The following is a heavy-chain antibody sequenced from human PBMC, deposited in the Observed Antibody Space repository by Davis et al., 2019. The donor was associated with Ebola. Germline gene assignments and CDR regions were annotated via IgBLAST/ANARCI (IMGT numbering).Heavy chain of an antibody. D-gene: IGHD7-27*01. CDR2: MNPNSGNT. CDR1: GYTFTSYD. J-gene: IGHJ3*02. Sequence: ASVKVSCKASGYTFTSYDINWVRQATGQGLEWMGWMNPNSGNTGYAQEFKGRVTMTRDTSINTAYMELSSLRSEDTAVYYCATTTGDDPFDIWGQGTMVTVSS. V-gene: IGHV1-8*02. CDR3: ATTTGDDPFDI.